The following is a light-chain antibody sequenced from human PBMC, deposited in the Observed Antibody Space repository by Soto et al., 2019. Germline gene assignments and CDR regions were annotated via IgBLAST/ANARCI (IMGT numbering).Light chain of an antibody. CDR3: AAWDHSLQGWV. Sequence: QSALTQPASVSGSPGQSITISCTGTSSDLGTYNYVSWYQQHPGKVPKLMIYEVSNRPSGVSSRFSGSRSGSSASLVIVGLQSEDEADYYCAAWDHSLQGWVFGGGTKLTVL. CDR2: EVS. CDR1: SSDLGTYNY. J-gene: IGLJ3*02. V-gene: IGLV2-14*01.